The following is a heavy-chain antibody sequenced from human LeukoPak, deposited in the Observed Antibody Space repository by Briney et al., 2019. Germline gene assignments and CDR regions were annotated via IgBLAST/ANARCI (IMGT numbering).Heavy chain of an antibody. J-gene: IGHJ6*02. CDR3: ARSSRGHFHYYYYGMDV. CDR1: GYTFTSYG. CDR2: MSPNSGNT. Sequence: ASVKVSCKASGYTFTSYGINWVRQATGQGFEWMGWMSPNSGNTGYAQNFQGRVTITADESTSTAYMELSSLRSEDTAVYYCARSSRGHFHYYYYGMDVWGQGTTVTVSS. D-gene: IGHD6-25*01. V-gene: IGHV1-8*01.